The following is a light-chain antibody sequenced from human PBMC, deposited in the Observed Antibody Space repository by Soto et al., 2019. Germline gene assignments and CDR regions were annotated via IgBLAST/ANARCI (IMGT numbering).Light chain of an antibody. CDR1: SSDVGGYNY. CDR2: EVI. Sequence: QSVLTQPPSASGSPGQSVTISCTGTSSDVGGYNYVSWYQQHPGKAPKLMIYEVIKRPSGVPDRFSGSKSGNTASLTISGLQAEDEADYYCCSYAGSYTLYVFGTGTKVTVL. CDR3: CSYAGSYTLYV. V-gene: IGLV2-8*01. J-gene: IGLJ1*01.